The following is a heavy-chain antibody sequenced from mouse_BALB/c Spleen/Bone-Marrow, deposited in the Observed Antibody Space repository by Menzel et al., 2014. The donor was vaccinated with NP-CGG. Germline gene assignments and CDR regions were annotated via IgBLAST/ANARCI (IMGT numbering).Heavy chain of an antibody. CDR2: IDPSDSET. V-gene: IGHV1-61*01. J-gene: IGHJ2*01. CDR1: GYTFTSYW. Sequence: QVQLKQSGAELVRPGTPVKLSCKASGYTFTSYWMNWVKQRPGRGLEWIGRIDPSDSETHYNQKLKDKATLTVDKSSSTAYIQLSSLTSEDSAVYYCVRWGAYFDYWGQGTTLTVSS. CDR3: VRWGAYFDY.